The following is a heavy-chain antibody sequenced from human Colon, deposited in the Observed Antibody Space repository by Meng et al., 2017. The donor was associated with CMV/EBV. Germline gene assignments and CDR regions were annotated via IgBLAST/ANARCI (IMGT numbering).Heavy chain of an antibody. CDR3: ARGSLYCSSTSCYTAYYYYGMDV. Sequence: SVKVSCKASGGTFSSYAISWVRQAPGQGLEWMGGIIPIFGTANYAQKFQGRVTITTDESTSTAYMELSSLRSEDTAVYYCARGSLYCSSTSCYTAYYYYGMDVWGQGTTVTVSS. V-gene: IGHV1-69*05. CDR2: IIPIFGTA. CDR1: GGTFSSYA. J-gene: IGHJ6*02. D-gene: IGHD2-2*02.